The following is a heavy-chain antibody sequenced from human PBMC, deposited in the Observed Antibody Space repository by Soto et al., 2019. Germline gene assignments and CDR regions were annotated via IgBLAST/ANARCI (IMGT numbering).Heavy chain of an antibody. CDR1: GGSITHGGYY. J-gene: IGHJ6*02. D-gene: IGHD3-10*01. CDR3: ASSSFLRSGDLFHGLDV. CDR2: IYYSGST. V-gene: IGHV4-31*03. Sequence: SETICLIRTVSGGSITHGGYYCSWIRQHPGKGLEWIWYIYYSGSTYYNPSLKSRVTISVDTSKNQFSLKLSSVTAADTAVYYCASSSFLRSGDLFHGLDVWGQGTTVTVSS.